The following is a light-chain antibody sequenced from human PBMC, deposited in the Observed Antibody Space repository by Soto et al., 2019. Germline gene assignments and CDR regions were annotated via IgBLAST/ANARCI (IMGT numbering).Light chain of an antibody. V-gene: IGKV3-15*01. CDR2: DAS. Sequence: EIVLTQSPATLSVSPGQRATLSCRASQSVDTHLHWYQQKPGQAPRLLTNDASTRATGIAARFSGSGSGTDFTLTSNSLQSEDFAVYYCQQAHNWYTFRQGTELEIK. CDR3: QQAHNWYT. J-gene: IGKJ2*01. CDR1: QSVDTH.